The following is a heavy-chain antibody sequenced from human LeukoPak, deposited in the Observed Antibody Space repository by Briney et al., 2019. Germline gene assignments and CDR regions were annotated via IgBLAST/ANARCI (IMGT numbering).Heavy chain of an antibody. CDR2: ISGSGGST. Sequence: GGSLRLSCAASGFTFSSYAMSWVRQAPGKGLEWVSAISGSGGSTYYADSVKGRFTISRDNSKNTLYLQMNSLRAEDTAAYYCAKGSYYDSSGSFYFDYWGQGTLVTVS. CDR3: AKGSYYDSSGSFYFDY. J-gene: IGHJ4*02. V-gene: IGHV3-23*01. CDR1: GFTFSSYA. D-gene: IGHD3-22*01.